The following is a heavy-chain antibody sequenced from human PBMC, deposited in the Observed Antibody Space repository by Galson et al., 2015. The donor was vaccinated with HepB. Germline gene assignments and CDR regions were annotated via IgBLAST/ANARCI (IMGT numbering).Heavy chain of an antibody. CDR3: ASWLDYYDVRGYYSDY. CDR2: IIPIFGTA. J-gene: IGHJ4*02. V-gene: IGHV1-69*06. D-gene: IGHD3-22*01. Sequence: SVKVSCKASGGTFSNYAISWVRQAPGQGLEWMGGIIPIFGTANYAQKFQGRVTITADKSTSTAYLELSSLRSEDTAVYYCASWLDYYDVRGYYSDYWGQGTLVTVSS. CDR1: GGTFSNYA.